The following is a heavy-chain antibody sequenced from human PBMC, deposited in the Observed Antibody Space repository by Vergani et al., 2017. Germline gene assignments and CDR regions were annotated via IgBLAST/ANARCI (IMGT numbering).Heavy chain of an antibody. CDR1: GDSISSGGHS. Sequence: QLHLQESGSRLVKPSETLSLTCTVSGDSISSGGHSWSWIRQPPGKGLEWVGYIYHSGSTYYNPSLKSRLTISVDESRNQFSLQLTSVTAADTAVYFCARDVTWRSAFDIWGQGTMVTVSS. D-gene: IGHD2-21*02. V-gene: IGHV4-30-2*01. CDR3: ARDVTWRSAFDI. CDR2: IYHSGST. J-gene: IGHJ3*02.